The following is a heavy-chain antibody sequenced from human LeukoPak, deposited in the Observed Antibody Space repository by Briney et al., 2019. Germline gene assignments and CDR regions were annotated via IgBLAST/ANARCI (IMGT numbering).Heavy chain of an antibody. J-gene: IGHJ4*02. V-gene: IGHV3-33*01. D-gene: IGHD2-2*01. CDR2: IWYDGSNK. Sequence: GGSLRLSCAASGFTFSSYGMHWVRQAPGKGLEWVAVIWYDGSNKYYADSVKGRFTISRDNSKNTLYLQMNSLRAEDTAVYYCARERVVPAAAFDYWGQGTLVTVSS. CDR3: ARERVVPAAAFDY. CDR1: GFTFSSYG.